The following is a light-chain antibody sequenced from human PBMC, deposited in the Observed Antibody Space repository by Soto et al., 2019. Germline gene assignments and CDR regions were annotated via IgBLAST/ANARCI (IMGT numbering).Light chain of an antibody. CDR3: QQYNYWPPLT. Sequence: DIVMTQSPATLSMSPGERATLSCRASQSVSNNLAWYQQKPGQAPRLLIYGASTSATGVPARFSGSGSGTEFTLTISSLQSEDFAVYYCQQYNYWPPLTFGGGTKVEIK. J-gene: IGKJ4*01. CDR2: GAS. V-gene: IGKV3-15*01. CDR1: QSVSNN.